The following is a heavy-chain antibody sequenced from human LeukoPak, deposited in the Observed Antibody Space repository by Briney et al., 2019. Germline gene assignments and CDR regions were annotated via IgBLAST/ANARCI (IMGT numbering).Heavy chain of an antibody. CDR3: ARESRAYYYYYMDV. J-gene: IGHJ6*03. CDR1: GGSISSYY. CDR2: IYTSGST. V-gene: IGHV4-4*07. Sequence: PSETLSLTCTVSGGSISSYYWGWIRQPAGKGLEWIGRIYTSGSTNYNPSLKSRVTMSVDTSKNQFSLKLSSVTAADTAVYYCARESRAYYYYYMDVWGKGTTVTVSS.